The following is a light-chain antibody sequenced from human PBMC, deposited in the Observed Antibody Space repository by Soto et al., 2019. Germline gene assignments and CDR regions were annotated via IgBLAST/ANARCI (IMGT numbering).Light chain of an antibody. CDR1: SSDVGGYNY. Sequence: QSVLTQPASVSGSHGQALTISCTGTSSDVGGYNYVSWYQQHPGKAPKLMIYDVSDRPSGVSNRFSGSKSGNTASLTISGPQAEDEANYYCSSYTSSSTLYVFGAGTKVTVL. J-gene: IGLJ1*01. CDR2: DVS. CDR3: SSYTSSSTLYV. V-gene: IGLV2-14*01.